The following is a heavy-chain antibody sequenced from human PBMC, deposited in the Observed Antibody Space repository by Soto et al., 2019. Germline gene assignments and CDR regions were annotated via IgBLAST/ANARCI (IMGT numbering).Heavy chain of an antibody. CDR3: AKDIFKTGLDGFEI. J-gene: IGHJ3*02. V-gene: IGHV3-23*01. CDR2: ISGSGGST. Sequence: EVQLLESGGGTVPPGGSLRLSCAASGFTFSNYAMSWVRQAPGRGLEWVLAISGSGGSTYHADSVKGRFAISRDNSKNTLFLQMNSLRAEDTAIYYGAKDIFKTGLDGFEIWGQGTMVTVSS. D-gene: IGHD1-1*01. CDR1: GFTFSNYA.